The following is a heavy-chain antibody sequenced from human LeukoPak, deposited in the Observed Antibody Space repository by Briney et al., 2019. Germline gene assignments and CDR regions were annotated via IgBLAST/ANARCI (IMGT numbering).Heavy chain of an antibody. CDR1: GFTFSNYS. Sequence: GSLRLSCVASGFTFSNYSLNWVRQPPGKGLEWIGYIYYSGSTNYNPSLKSRVTISVDTSKNQFSLKLSSVTAADTAVYYCAGSWLSDDAFDIWGQGTMVTVSS. CDR2: IYYSGST. J-gene: IGHJ3*02. D-gene: IGHD6-13*01. CDR3: AGSWLSDDAFDI. V-gene: IGHV4-59*08.